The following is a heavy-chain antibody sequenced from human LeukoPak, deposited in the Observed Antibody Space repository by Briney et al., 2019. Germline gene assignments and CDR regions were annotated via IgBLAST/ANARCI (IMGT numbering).Heavy chain of an antibody. CDR3: ARENIVVVPAAIQYYFDY. CDR1: GFTFSSYG. V-gene: IGHV3-33*01. J-gene: IGHJ4*02. Sequence: RGSLRLSCAASGFTFSSYGMHWVRQAPGKGLEWVAVIWYDGSNKYYADSVKGRFTISRDNSKNTLYLQMNSLRAEDTAVYYCARENIVVVPAAIQYYFDYWGQGTLVTVSS. CDR2: IWYDGSNK. D-gene: IGHD2-2*02.